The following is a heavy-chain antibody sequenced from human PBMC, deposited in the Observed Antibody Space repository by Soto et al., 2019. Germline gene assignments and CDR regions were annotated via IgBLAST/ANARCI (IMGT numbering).Heavy chain of an antibody. Sequence: SQTLSLTCAVYGGSFSGYYWSWIRQPPGKGLGWIGEINHSGSTTYNPSIKSRVTISVDTSKNQFSLKLSSVTAADTAVYYCARVSFDYSNDYWGQGTLVTVSS. CDR2: INHSGST. J-gene: IGHJ4*02. CDR3: ARVSFDYSNDY. CDR1: GGSFSGYY. D-gene: IGHD4-4*01. V-gene: IGHV4-34*01.